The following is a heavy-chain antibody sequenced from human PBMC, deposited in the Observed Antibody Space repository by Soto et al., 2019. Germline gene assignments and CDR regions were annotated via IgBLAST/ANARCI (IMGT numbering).Heavy chain of an antibody. Sequence: ESGGGLVQPGGSLRLSCAASGFTFSSYWMSWVRQAPGKGLEWVANIKQDGSEKYYVDSVKGRFTISRDNAKNSLYLQMNSLRAEDTAVYYCARDRYSSGWGGYFDYWGQGTLVTVSS. CDR2: IKQDGSEK. J-gene: IGHJ4*02. V-gene: IGHV3-7*01. CDR1: GFTFSSYW. CDR3: ARDRYSSGWGGYFDY. D-gene: IGHD6-19*01.